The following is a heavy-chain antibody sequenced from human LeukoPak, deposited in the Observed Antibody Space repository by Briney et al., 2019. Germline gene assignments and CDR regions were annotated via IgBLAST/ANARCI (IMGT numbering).Heavy chain of an antibody. CDR3: AKTVYSYYDY. CDR1: GFTVSSNY. CDR2: IYSGGTT. D-gene: IGHD4-11*01. V-gene: IGHV3-53*01. J-gene: IGHJ4*02. Sequence: PGGSLRLSCAASGFTVSSNYMSWVRQAPGKGLEWVSIIYSGGTTYYADSVKGRFTISSDNSKNTLYLQMNSLTAEDTAVYYCAKTVYSYYDYWGQGTLVTVPS.